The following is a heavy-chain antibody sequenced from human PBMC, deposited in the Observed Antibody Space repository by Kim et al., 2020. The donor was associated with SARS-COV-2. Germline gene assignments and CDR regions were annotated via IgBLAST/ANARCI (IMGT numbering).Heavy chain of an antibody. J-gene: IGHJ6*02. CDR3: ARDSQHYYGSGSSPLNYGMDV. V-gene: IGHV6-1*01. D-gene: IGHD3-10*01. Sequence: SQTLSLTCAISGDSVSSNSAAWNWIRQSPSRGLEWLGRTYYRSKWYNDYAVSVKSRITINPDTSKNQFSLQLNSVTPEDTAVYYCARDSQHYYGSGSSPLNYGMDVWGQGTTVTVSS. CDR2: TYYRSKWYN. CDR1: GDSVSSNSAA.